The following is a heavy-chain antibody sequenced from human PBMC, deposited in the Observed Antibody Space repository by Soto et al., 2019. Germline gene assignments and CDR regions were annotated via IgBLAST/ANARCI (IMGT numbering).Heavy chain of an antibody. J-gene: IGHJ5*02. CDR1: GFTFNVYA. CDR2: ISWNSGTI. CDR3: AKAQYSAYDNSGDNWFDA. V-gene: IGHV3-9*01. D-gene: IGHD5-12*01. Sequence: GGSLRLSCAASGFTFNVYAMHWVRQPPGKGLEWVAGISWNSGTIGYEDSVKGRFTTSRDNAKNSLYLQMKGLRAEDTALYYCAKAQYSAYDNSGDNWFDAWGQGILVTVSS.